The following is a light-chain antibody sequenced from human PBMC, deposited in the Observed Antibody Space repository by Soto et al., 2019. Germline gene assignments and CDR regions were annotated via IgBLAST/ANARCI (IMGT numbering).Light chain of an antibody. J-gene: IGLJ3*02. CDR3: CSFAGSSTYTWV. V-gene: IGLV2-23*01. Sequence: QSALTQPASVYGSPGQSITISCTGTSSDVGSSVSWYQQHPGKAPKLIIYEGNERPSGVSNRFSGSKSANTASLTISGLQAEDEGDYYCCSFAGSSTYTWVFGGGTKLTVL. CDR1: SSDVGSS. CDR2: EGN.